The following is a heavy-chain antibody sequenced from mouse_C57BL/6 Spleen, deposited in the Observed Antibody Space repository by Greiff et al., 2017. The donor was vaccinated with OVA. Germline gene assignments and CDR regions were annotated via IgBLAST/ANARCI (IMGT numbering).Heavy chain of an antibody. CDR1: GYAFTNYL. J-gene: IGHJ1*03. Sequence: VQLQQSGAELVRPGTSVKVSCKASGYAFTNYLIEWVKQRPGQGLEWIGVINPGSGGTNYNEKFKGKATLTADKSSSTAYMQLSSLTSDDSAVYFCARRGGSSYDWYFDVWGTGTTVTVSS. D-gene: IGHD1-1*01. CDR3: ARRGGSSYDWYFDV. V-gene: IGHV1-54*01. CDR2: INPGSGGT.